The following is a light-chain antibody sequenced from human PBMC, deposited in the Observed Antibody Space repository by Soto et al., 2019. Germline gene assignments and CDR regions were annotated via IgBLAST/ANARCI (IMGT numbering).Light chain of an antibody. Sequence: VMTQSPATLSVSPGESATLSCRASQSISNNLAGYQQKPGQAPRLLMYDASTRATGIPDRFSGSGSEAEFPLTISSVQSEDLGVYYCQQYNNWPRTFGQGTKVEVK. CDR2: DAS. CDR1: QSISNN. V-gene: IGKV3-15*01. J-gene: IGKJ1*01. CDR3: QQYNNWPRT.